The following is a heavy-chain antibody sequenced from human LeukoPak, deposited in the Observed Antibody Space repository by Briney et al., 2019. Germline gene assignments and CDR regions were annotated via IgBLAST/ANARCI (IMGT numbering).Heavy chain of an antibody. D-gene: IGHD1-14*01. CDR2: INSGGST. Sequence: GGSLRLSCAASGFTVSSNYMSWVRQAPGKGLEWVSVINSGGSTYYADSVKGRFTICRDNSKNTLYLQMNSLRAEDTDVYYCAKATGYLLWGQGTLVSVSS. CDR1: GFTVSSNY. J-gene: IGHJ4*02. V-gene: IGHV3-66*01. CDR3: AKATGYLL.